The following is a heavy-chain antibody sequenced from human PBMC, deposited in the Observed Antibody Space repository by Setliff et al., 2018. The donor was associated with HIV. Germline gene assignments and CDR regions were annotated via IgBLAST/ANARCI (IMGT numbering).Heavy chain of an antibody. V-gene: IGHV4-4*07. CDR2: TFASGNT. D-gene: IGHD3-10*01. CDR3: TRRDVSPLRFGQFDY. CDR1: GGSINSFY. Sequence: SEILSLTCTVPGGSINSFYWNWVRQPAGRGLEWIGRTFASGNTNYNPSLKSRVTISVDTSKNQFSLKLSSVSAADAAVYYCTRRDVSPLRFGQFDYWGQGSLVTVSS. J-gene: IGHJ4*02.